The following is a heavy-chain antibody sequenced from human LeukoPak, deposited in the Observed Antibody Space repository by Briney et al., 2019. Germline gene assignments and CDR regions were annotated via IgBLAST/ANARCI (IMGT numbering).Heavy chain of an antibody. J-gene: IGHJ6*03. V-gene: IGHV1-2*02. CDR3: ARAGRGLQWLVYYYMDV. D-gene: IGHD6-19*01. Sequence: ASVKVSCKASGYIFTGYYMHWVRQAPGQGLEWMGWNNPNSGGTNYAQKFQGRVTMTRDTSISTAYMELSRLRSDDTAVYYCARAGRGLQWLVYYYMDVWGKGTTVTVSS. CDR2: NNPNSGGT. CDR1: GYIFTGYY.